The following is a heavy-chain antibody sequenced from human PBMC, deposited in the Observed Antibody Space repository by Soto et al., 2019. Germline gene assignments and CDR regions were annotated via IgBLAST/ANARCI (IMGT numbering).Heavy chain of an antibody. J-gene: IGHJ4*02. CDR3: ATTNIVVVPAARKDFDY. D-gene: IGHD2-2*01. Sequence: QVQLVQSGAEVKKPGASVKVSCKASGYTFTSYGISWVRQAPGQGLEWMGWISAYNSNTNYAQKLQGRVTMTTDTSTSTAYMELRSLRSDDTAVYFCATTNIVVVPAARKDFDYWGQGTLVTVSS. CDR2: ISAYNSNT. CDR1: GYTFTSYG. V-gene: IGHV1-18*01.